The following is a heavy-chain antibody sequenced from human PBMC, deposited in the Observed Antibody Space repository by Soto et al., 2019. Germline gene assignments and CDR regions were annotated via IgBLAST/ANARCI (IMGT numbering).Heavy chain of an antibody. CDR1: GGSFSGRY. V-gene: IGHV4-4*07. Sequence: PSETLSLTCTVSGGSFSGRYWSWIRQPAGKGLEWIGRIYSSGSTIYNAALNSRVTMSIDTSKNQFSLTLSPVTAADTAVYYCARETDTVTNFDYWGQGTLVTVSS. D-gene: IGHD4-4*01. J-gene: IGHJ4*02. CDR2: IYSSGST. CDR3: ARETDTVTNFDY.